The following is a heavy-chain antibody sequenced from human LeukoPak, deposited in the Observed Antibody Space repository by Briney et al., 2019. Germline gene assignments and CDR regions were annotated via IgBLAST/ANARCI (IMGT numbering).Heavy chain of an antibody. CDR3: ARRYRNWNDEDDAFDI. J-gene: IGHJ3*02. CDR1: GGSISSYY. Sequence: SETLSLTCTVSGGSISSYYWSWIRQPPGKGLEWIGYIYYSGSTNYNPSLTSRVTISVDTSKNQFSLKLSSVTAADTPVYYCARRYRNWNDEDDAFDIWGQGTMVTVSS. CDR2: IYYSGST. D-gene: IGHD1-20*01. V-gene: IGHV4-59*08.